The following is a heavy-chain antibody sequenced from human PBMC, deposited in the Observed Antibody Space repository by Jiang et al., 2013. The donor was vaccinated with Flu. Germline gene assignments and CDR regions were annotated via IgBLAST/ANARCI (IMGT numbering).Heavy chain of an antibody. V-gene: IGHV1-69*01. CDR1: GTFSSYA. CDR2: IIPIFGTA. Sequence: GTFSSYAISWVRQAPGQGLEWMGGIIPIFGTANYAQKFQGRVTITADESTSTAYMELSSLRSEDTAVYYCALSYDSSGYYRYWGQGTLVTVSS. D-gene: IGHD3-22*01. CDR3: ALSYDSSGYYRY. J-gene: IGHJ4*02.